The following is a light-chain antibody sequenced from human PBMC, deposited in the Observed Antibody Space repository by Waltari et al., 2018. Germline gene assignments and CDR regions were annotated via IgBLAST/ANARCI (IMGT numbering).Light chain of an antibody. CDR2: EVN. CDR3: ASFVGSDNWV. J-gene: IGLJ3*02. CDR1: SSYVGSHNY. V-gene: IGLV2-8*01. Sequence: QSALTQPPSASGSPGQSVTISCTGTSSYVGSHNYVSWYQQPPGKAPKLIIFEVNKWPSGVPDRFSGSKSGNTASLTVSGLQTEDEADYYCASFVGSDNWVFGGGTKLTVL.